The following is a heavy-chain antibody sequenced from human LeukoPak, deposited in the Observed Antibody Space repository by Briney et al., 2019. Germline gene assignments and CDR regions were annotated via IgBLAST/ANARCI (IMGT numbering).Heavy chain of an antibody. CDR2: INSDGSTT. V-gene: IGHV3-74*01. D-gene: IGHD6-19*01. CDR3: ARVRYSSGWYSDY. J-gene: IGHJ4*02. Sequence: GGSLRLSCAASGFTFSTYWMHWVRRAPGKGLVWVSRINSDGSTTTYADSVKGRFTISRDNAKNTLYLQMNSLSAEDTAVYYCARVRYSSGWYSDYWGQGTLVTVSS. CDR1: GFTFSTYW.